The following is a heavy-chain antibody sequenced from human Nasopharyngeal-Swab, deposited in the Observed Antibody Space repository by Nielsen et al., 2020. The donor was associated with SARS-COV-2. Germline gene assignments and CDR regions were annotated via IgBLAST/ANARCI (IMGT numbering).Heavy chain of an antibody. CDR1: GLSFSNYA. Sequence: GESLKISCAASGLSFSNYAMHWVRQVPGEGLEWVAVISFDGSNQYYADAVKGRFTISRDNSKNTLYLQMDSLRAEDTAIFYCARVYSASYLGAFDIWGQGTMVTVSS. D-gene: IGHD1-26*01. V-gene: IGHV3-30*03. CDR3: ARVYSASYLGAFDI. CDR2: ISFDGSNQ. J-gene: IGHJ3*02.